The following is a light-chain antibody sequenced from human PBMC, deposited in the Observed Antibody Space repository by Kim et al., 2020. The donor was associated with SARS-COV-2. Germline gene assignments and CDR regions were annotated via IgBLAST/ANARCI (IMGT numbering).Light chain of an antibody. Sequence: GKTETSSSTRSSGSSASTAVQWEQQRPGSSPTIVIYEDNRRPSGVPDRFSASIDSSANAASLTISGLKTEDEADYYCQSHDGSPWVFGGGTQLTVL. CDR3: QSHDGSPWV. CDR1: SGSSASTA. CDR2: EDN. V-gene: IGLV6-57*01. J-gene: IGLJ3*02.